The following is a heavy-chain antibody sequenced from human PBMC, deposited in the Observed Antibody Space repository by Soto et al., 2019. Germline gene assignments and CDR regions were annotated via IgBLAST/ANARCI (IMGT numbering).Heavy chain of an antibody. J-gene: IGHJ4*02. CDR1: GFSLSTSGVG. Sequence: QITLKESGPTLVKPTQTLTLTCTFSGFSLSTSGVGVGWVRQPPGKALEWLALIYWDDDKRYSPSLKSRLTITKDTSKNQVVLTMTNMDPVDTATYYCAHRPWEDGYNFGGYYFDYWGQGTLVTVSS. D-gene: IGHD5-12*01. CDR3: AHRPWEDGYNFGGYYFDY. CDR2: IYWDDDK. V-gene: IGHV2-5*02.